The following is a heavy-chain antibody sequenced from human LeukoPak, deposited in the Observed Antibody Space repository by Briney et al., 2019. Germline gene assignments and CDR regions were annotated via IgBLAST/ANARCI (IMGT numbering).Heavy chain of an antibody. CDR2: IYSGGST. D-gene: IGHD1-7*01. Sequence: GGSLRLSCAASGFTVSSNYMSWVRQAPGKGLEWVSVIYSGGSTYYADSVKGRFTISRDNAQNTLYLQMSSLRAEDTAVYYCARGGKLELAYNWFDPWGQGTLVTVSS. CDR3: ARGGKLELAYNWFDP. V-gene: IGHV3-66*01. J-gene: IGHJ5*02. CDR1: GFTVSSNY.